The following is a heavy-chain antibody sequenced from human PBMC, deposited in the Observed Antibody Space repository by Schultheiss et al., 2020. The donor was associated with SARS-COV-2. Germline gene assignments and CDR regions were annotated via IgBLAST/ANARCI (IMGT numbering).Heavy chain of an antibody. Sequence: SETLSLTCTVSGASISSGDYYWSWIRQPPGKGLEWIGEINHSGSTNYNPSLKSRVTISVDTSKNQFSLKLKSVTAADTAVYYCARTLWTTVTTRGDFDNWGQGTLVTVSS. D-gene: IGHD4-17*01. CDR3: ARTLWTTVTTRGDFDN. J-gene: IGHJ4*02. V-gene: IGHV4-39*07. CDR2: INHSGST. CDR1: GASISSGDYY.